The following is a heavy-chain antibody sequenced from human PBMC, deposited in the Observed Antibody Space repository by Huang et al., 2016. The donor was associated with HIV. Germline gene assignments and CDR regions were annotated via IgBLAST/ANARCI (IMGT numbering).Heavy chain of an antibody. CDR1: GFTFSGSA. J-gene: IGHJ6*03. CDR3: TRHITHYYDSSSYYYMDV. V-gene: IGHV3-73*01. D-gene: IGHD3-22*01. Sequence: EVQLVESGGGLVQPGGSLKLSCAASGFTFSGSAMHWVRQGSGKGLGWVGRIRIKANSYATAYAASVKGRFTISREYSKNTTYLQMNSLKTEDTSVYYCTRHITHYYDSSSYYYMDVWGKGITVTVSS. CDR2: IRIKANSYAT.